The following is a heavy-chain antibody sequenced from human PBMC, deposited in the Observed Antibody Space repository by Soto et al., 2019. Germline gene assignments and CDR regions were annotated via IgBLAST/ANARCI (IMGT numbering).Heavy chain of an antibody. Sequence: QVQLVQSGDEVREPGASVKVSCKASGYIFTKYYIAWVRQAPGQGLEWMGMINGYNGKANYGQDFRGRVIMTTDTSTTTAYMDLRSLTSDDTGVYYCARCDGFFGAGGVDWGQGTLVTVSS. J-gene: IGHJ4*02. CDR1: GYIFTKYY. CDR2: INGYNGKA. V-gene: IGHV1-18*01. CDR3: ARCDGFFGAGGVD. D-gene: IGHD3-16*01.